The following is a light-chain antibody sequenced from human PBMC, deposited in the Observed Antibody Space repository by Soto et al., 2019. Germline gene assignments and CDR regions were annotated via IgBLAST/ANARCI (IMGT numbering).Light chain of an antibody. V-gene: IGLV2-14*01. CDR2: EVS. Sequence: QSALTQPASVSGSPGQSITISCTGTSSDVGAYNSVSWYQQHPGKAPKILIYEVSNRSSGVSNRFSGSKSGNTASLTISGLQAEDEADYYCSSYASSNSLVFGGGTKVTV. CDR1: SSDVGAYNS. J-gene: IGLJ2*01. CDR3: SSYASSNSLV.